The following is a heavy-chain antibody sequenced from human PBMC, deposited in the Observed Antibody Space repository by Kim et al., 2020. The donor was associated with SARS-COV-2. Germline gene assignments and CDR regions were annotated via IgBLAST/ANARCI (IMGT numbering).Heavy chain of an antibody. J-gene: IGHJ4*02. V-gene: IGHV3-64D*06. Sequence: GGSLRLSCSASGFTFSTYTMHWVRQAPGKGLEYVSAISNNGGNTYHADSVKGRFTISRDNSKNMLFLQMSSLRPEDTAVYYCVKDRITTYYYDNTGYPGDSWGQGTLVTVSS. D-gene: IGHD3-22*01. CDR3: VKDRITTYYYDNTGYPGDS. CDR1: GFTFSTYT. CDR2: ISNNGGNT.